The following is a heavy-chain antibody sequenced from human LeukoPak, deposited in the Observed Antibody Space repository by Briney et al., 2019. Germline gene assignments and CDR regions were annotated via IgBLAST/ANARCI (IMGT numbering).Heavy chain of an antibody. CDR3: SRDGGHSTDFDY. CDR1: GFMFSRHW. V-gene: IGHV3-7*01. D-gene: IGHD2/OR15-2a*01. Sequence: TGGSLRLSCAPSGFMFSRHWMSWVRQAPGKGPEWVANIKQDGSERYYVDSVKGRFTISRDNDKNSLYLQMNSLRAEDTAAYYCSRDGGHSTDFDYWGQGTLVTVSS. J-gene: IGHJ4*02. CDR2: IKQDGSER.